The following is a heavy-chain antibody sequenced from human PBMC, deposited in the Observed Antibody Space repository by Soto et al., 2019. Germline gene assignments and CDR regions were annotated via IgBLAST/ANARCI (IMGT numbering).Heavy chain of an antibody. CDR3: ARAKEVTRLYGDYAGYFDY. Sequence: GESLKISCKGSGYSSTSYWIGWVRQMPGKGLEWMGIIYPGDHETRYSPSFHGKVTISADRSINTAYLQWSSLKASDTAMYYCARAKEVTRLYGDYAGYFDYWGQGTLVTVSS. CDR2: IYPGDHET. D-gene: IGHD4-17*01. J-gene: IGHJ4*02. CDR1: GYSSTSYW. V-gene: IGHV5-51*01.